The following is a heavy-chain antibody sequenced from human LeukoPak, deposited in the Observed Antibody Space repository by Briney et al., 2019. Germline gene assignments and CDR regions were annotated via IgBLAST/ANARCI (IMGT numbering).Heavy chain of an antibody. CDR3: AKPSLNYYDTSGYYRYWYFDL. CDR1: GFTFDDYA. D-gene: IGHD3-22*01. J-gene: IGHJ2*01. Sequence: GGSLTLSCAASGFTFDDYAMLWVRYAPGKGLAWVSGNSWNSGSIGYADSVKCRFTISRGNAKISLYLQVHSLSVEDSAVYYCAKPSLNYYDTSGYYRYWYFDLWGRSTLVTVSS. V-gene: IGHV3-9*01. CDR2: NSWNSGSI.